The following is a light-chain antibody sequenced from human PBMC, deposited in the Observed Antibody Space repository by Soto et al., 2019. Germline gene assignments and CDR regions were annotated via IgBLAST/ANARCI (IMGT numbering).Light chain of an antibody. V-gene: IGKV3-20*01. CDR1: ESVSTN. CDR2: RAS. CDR3: HQHGGSPET. J-gene: IGKJ1*01. Sequence: EIVMTQSPATLSLSPGERATLSCRASESVSTNLAWYQQKAGQAPRLLIFRASIKATGIPDRFSGSGSGTEFILTIRGLEPEDSGIYHCHQHGGSPETFGQGTKLEIK.